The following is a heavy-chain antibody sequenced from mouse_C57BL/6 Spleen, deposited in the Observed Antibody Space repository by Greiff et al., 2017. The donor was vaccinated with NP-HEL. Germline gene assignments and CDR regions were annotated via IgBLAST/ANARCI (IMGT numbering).Heavy chain of an antibody. D-gene: IGHD2-1*01. CDR3: TRGIYYGTPFAY. Sequence: VQLQQSGAELVRPGASVTLSCKASGYTFTDYEMHWVKQTPVHGLEWIGAIDPETGGTAYNQKFKDKAILTADKSSSTAYMELRSLTSEDSAVYYCTRGIYYGTPFAYWGQGTLVTVSA. CDR1: GYTFTDYE. J-gene: IGHJ3*01. CDR2: IDPETGGT. V-gene: IGHV1-15*01.